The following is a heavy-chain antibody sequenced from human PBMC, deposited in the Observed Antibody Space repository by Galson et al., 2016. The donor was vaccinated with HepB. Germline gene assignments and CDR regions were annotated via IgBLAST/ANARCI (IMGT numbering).Heavy chain of an antibody. CDR2: IYYSGNT. V-gene: IGHV4-31*03. D-gene: IGHD2-21*01. CDR3: ARTDDLFYGMDV. CDR1: GATISNGGYY. J-gene: IGHJ6*02. Sequence: LSLTCSVSGATISNGGYYWSWIRQHPGKGLEWIGYIYYSGNTYYNPSLKSRVLISVDTSKNHVSLKLSSVTAADTAVYYCARTDDLFYGMDVWGQGTTVTVSS.